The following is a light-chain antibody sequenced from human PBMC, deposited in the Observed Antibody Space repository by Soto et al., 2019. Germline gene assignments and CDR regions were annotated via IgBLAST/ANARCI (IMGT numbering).Light chain of an antibody. CDR2: DVS. CDR3: SSYASSSTVYV. J-gene: IGLJ1*01. Sequence: ALTQPASVSGSPGQSITISCTGTSSDVGGYNYVSWYQQRPGKAPKLMIYDVSNRPSGVSNRFSGSKSGSTASLTISGLQAEDEADYYCSSYASSSTVYVFGTGTKVTVL. CDR1: SSDVGGYNY. V-gene: IGLV2-14*01.